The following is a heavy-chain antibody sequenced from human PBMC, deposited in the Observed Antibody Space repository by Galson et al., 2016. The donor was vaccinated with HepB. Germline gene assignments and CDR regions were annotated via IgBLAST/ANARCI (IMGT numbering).Heavy chain of an antibody. V-gene: IGHV3-23*01. D-gene: IGHD3-9*01. CDR2: MNGSGGSA. J-gene: IGHJ4*02. CDR1: GFTFTKAW. Sequence: SLRLSCAASGFTFTKAWLSWVRQAPGKGLEWVSDMNGSGGSAYYADSVKGRFTISRDTSKNTPYLQMNSLTVEDTAVYYCARERYFDPKVYFDYWGQGILVIVSS. CDR3: ARERYFDPKVYFDY.